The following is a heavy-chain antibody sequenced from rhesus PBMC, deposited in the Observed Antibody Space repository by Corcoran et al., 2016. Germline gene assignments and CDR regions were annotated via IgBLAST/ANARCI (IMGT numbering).Heavy chain of an antibody. J-gene: IGHJ4*01. CDR2: ISYDGSTK. CDR1: GFTFSSYG. Sequence: EVQLGESGGGLVQPGGSLRLSCAASGFTFSSYGMHGVRQAPGKGRGWVAFISYDGSTKNDADSVKDRFTISRDNSKIRLYLKMTSLKLEDTAVYYCASGYCTGSGCYAFDYWGQGVLVTVSS. CDR3: ASGYCTGSGCYAFDY. V-gene: IGHV3-54*02. D-gene: IGHD2-21*01.